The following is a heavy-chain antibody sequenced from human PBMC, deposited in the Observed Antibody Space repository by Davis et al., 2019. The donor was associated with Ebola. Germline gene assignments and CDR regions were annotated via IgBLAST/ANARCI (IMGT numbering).Heavy chain of an antibody. V-gene: IGHV4-59*08. CDR2: IDYSGST. Sequence: SEPLSPTFPLPGGALGSLLWSWIRQPPGKGLEWFGYIDYSGSTNHNSSLKSRGTISMDTSKTRFSLKLTSVTAADTAVNYCVGQRGSRLAWGQGTLATVSS. CDR1: GGALGSLL. D-gene: IGHD6-25*01. CDR3: VGQRGSRLA. J-gene: IGHJ5*02.